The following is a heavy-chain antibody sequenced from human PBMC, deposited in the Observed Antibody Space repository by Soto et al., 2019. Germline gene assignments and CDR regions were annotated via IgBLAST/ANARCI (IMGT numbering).Heavy chain of an antibody. CDR1: GGSFSGYY. V-gene: IGHV4-34*01. D-gene: IGHD3-16*01. J-gene: IGHJ6*02. CDR3: ARHGDYYGMDV. Sequence: QVQLQQWGAGLLKPSETLSLTCAVNGGSFSGYYWSWIRQPPGKGLEWIGEINHSGTTNYNPSLKGRVTISLDTSKNQFSLKVNSVTAADTGVYFCARHGDYYGMDVWGQGTTVTVSS. CDR2: INHSGTT.